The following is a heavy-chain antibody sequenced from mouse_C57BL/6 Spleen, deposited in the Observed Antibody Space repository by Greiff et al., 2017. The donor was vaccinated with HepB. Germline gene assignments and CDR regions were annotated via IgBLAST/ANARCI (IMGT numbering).Heavy chain of an antibody. CDR1: GYTFTSYG. D-gene: IGHD2-3*01. Sequence: QVHVKQSGAELARPGASVKLSCKASGYTFTSYGISWVKQRTGQGLEWIGEIYPRSGNTYYNEKFKGKATLTADKSSSTAYMELRSLTSEDSAVYFCARYDGAYWGQGTLVTVSA. CDR2: IYPRSGNT. CDR3: ARYDGAY. V-gene: IGHV1-81*01. J-gene: IGHJ3*01.